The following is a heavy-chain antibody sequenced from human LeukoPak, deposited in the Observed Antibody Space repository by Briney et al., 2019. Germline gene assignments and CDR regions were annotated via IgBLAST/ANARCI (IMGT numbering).Heavy chain of an antibody. CDR2: ISSSSSYL. D-gene: IGHD4-17*01. CDR1: GFTFSSYS. V-gene: IGHV3-21*01. CDR3: ARGNGDYFDY. J-gene: IGHJ4*02. Sequence: GGSLSLSFAASGFTFSSYSMNWVRKAPGKGLEWVSSISSSSSYLYHADSVKGRFTISRDNAKNSLYLQMNSLRAEDTAVYYCARGNGDYFDYWGQGTLVTVSS.